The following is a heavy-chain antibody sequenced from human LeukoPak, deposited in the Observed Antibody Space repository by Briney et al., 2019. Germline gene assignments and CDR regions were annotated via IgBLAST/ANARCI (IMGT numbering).Heavy chain of an antibody. CDR3: ARDEMATSYPYYYYGMDV. D-gene: IGHD5-24*01. Sequence: GGSLRLSCAASGFTFSGYWMSWVRQAPGKGLEWVANIKQDGSENYVDSVKGRFTISRDNAKNSLYLQMSSLRAEDTAVYYCARDEMATSYPYYYYGMDVWGQGTTVTVSS. V-gene: IGHV3-7*01. CDR1: GFTFSGYW. CDR2: IKQDGSE. J-gene: IGHJ6*02.